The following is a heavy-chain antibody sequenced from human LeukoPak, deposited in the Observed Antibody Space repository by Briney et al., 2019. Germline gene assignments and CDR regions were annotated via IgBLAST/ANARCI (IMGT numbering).Heavy chain of an antibody. V-gene: IGHV4-30-4*08. CDR1: GGSISSGDYY. CDR3: AREGALIAARPKVYYYYMDV. Sequence: PSVTLSLTCTVSGGSISSGDYYWSWIRQPPGKGLEWIGYIYYSGSTYYNPSLKSRVTLSVDTSKNQFSLKLSSVTAADTAVYYCAREGALIAARPKVYYYYMDVWGKGTTVTVSS. J-gene: IGHJ6*03. D-gene: IGHD6-6*01. CDR2: IYYSGST.